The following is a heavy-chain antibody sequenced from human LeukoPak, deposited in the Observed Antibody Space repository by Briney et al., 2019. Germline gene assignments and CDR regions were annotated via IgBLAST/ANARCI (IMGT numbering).Heavy chain of an antibody. CDR2: INPSGGGT. V-gene: IGHV1-46*01. J-gene: IGHJ4*02. Sequence: GASVKVSCKAPGYTFTNYYIHWVRQAPGQGPEWMGIINPSGGGTTYAPKFQGRVTMTKDTSTSTVYMVLSSLGSADTALYYCARETDIAVAANYFDYWGQGTLVTVSS. CDR3: ARETDIAVAANYFDY. CDR1: GYTFTNYY. D-gene: IGHD6-19*01.